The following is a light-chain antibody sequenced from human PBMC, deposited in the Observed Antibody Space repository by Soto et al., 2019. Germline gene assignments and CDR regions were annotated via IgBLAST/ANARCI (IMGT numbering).Light chain of an antibody. V-gene: IGLV2-14*03. CDR3: SSYTSSTTLV. CDR2: DVS. CDR1: TSDVGGYDY. J-gene: IGLJ2*01. Sequence: HSALTQPASVSGSPGQSITISCTGTTSDVGGYDYVSWYQQHPGQAPKLMIFDVSDRPSGVSNRFSGSKSDNTASLTISGLQPEDEADYYCSSYTSSTTLVFGGGTKLTVL.